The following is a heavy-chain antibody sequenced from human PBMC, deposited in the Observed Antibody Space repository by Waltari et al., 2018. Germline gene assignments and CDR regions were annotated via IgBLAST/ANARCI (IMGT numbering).Heavy chain of an antibody. CDR3: ARAGYSSGWLTFNY. CDR2: ISSSSSYI. CDR1: GFTFSSYS. V-gene: IGHV3-21*01. Sequence: EVQLVESGGGLVKPGGSLRLSCAASGFTFSSYSMNWVRQAPGKGGEWVSSISSSSSYIYYADSVKGRFTISRDNAKNSLYLQMNSLRAEDTAVYYCARAGYSSGWLTFNYWGQGTLVTVSS. J-gene: IGHJ4*02. D-gene: IGHD6-19*01.